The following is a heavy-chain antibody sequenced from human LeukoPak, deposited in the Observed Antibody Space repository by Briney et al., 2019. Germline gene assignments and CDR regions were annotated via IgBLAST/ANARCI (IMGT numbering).Heavy chain of an antibody. CDR1: GFTFSSYN. CDR2: IIGGAGGT. D-gene: IGHD2-2*01. CDR3: AHGSMYQLDY. Sequence: GGSLRPSCAASGFTFSSYNMNWVRQAPGKGLEWVSGIIGGAGGTYYADSVKGRFTISRDNAKNTLYLQMNSLRAEDTAVYYCAHGSMYQLDYWGQGTLVTVSS. J-gene: IGHJ4*02. V-gene: IGHV3-23*01.